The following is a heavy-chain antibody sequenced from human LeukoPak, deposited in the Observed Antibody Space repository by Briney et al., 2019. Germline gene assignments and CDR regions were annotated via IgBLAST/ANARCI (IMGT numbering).Heavy chain of an antibody. Sequence: GGSLRLSCAASGFTFSNYGMHWVRQAPGKGLEWVTFIRYDGSNKYYADSVKGRFTISRDNSKNTLYLQMNSLRADDTAVYYCARDFPLVWGLPESIAAAGTGFWETWGQGTLVTVSS. V-gene: IGHV3-30*02. D-gene: IGHD6-13*01. CDR1: GFTFSNYG. J-gene: IGHJ5*02. CDR3: ARDFPLVWGLPESIAAAGTGFWET. CDR2: IRYDGSNK.